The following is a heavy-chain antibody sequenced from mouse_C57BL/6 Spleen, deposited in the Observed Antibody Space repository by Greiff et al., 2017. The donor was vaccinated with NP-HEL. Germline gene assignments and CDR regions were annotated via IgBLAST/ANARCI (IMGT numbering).Heavy chain of an antibody. CDR3: AQIYYGYERAWFAY. Sequence: VQLQQSGPGLVAPSHCLSITCTVSGFSLTSYGVSWVRQPPGKGLEWLGVIWGDGSTNYHSALISRLSISKDNSKSQVFLKLNSLQTDDTATYYCAQIYYGYERAWFAYWGQGSLVTVSA. V-gene: IGHV2-3*01. CDR2: IWGDGST. CDR1: GFSLTSYG. J-gene: IGHJ3*01. D-gene: IGHD2-2*01.